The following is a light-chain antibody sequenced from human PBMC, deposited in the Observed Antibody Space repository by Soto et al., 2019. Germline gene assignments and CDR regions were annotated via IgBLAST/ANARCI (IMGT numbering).Light chain of an antibody. CDR1: SSDVGGYKY. V-gene: IGLV2-8*01. CDR3: SSYAGINNLGV. Sequence: QSALTQPPSASGSPGQSVTISCTGTSSDVGGYKYVSWYQQHPGKAPKLMIFEVNKRPSGVPDRFSGSKSGNTASLTVSGLQAEYEADYYCSSYAGINNLGVFGTGAKSTFL. CDR2: EVN. J-gene: IGLJ1*01.